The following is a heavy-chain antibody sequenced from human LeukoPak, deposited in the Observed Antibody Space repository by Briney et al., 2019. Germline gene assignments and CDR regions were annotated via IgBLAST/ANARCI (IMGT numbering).Heavy chain of an antibody. CDR2: INHSGST. CDR1: GGSFSGYY. Sequence: SETLSLTCAVHGGSFSGYYWSWIRQPPGKGLEWIGEINHSGSTNYNPSLKSRVTISVDTSKNQFSLKLSSVTAADTAVYYCARHIRITIFGVVTKTEGFDPWGQGTLVTVSS. D-gene: IGHD3-3*01. J-gene: IGHJ5*02. V-gene: IGHV4-34*01. CDR3: ARHIRITIFGVVTKTEGFDP.